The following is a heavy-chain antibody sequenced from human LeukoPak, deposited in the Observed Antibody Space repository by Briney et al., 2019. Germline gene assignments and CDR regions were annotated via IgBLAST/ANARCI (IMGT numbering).Heavy chain of an antibody. CDR2: IWYDGSDE. J-gene: IGHJ4*02. Sequence: PGGSLRLSCVAPGFTFSNYGMHWVRQAPGKGLEWLAVIWYDGSDEYYADSVEGRFTISRDNSKNTLYLQMNSLRAEDTAVYYCVRGPAAMFSYLDYWGQGTPVIVSS. V-gene: IGHV3-33*01. CDR3: VRGPAAMFSYLDY. CDR1: GFTFSNYG. D-gene: IGHD2-2*01.